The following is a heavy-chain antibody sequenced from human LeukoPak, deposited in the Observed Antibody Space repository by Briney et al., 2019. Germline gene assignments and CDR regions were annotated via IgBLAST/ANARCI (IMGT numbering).Heavy chain of an antibody. J-gene: IGHJ4*02. CDR1: GFTFSSYW. CDR3: ARDRGSSYFDY. CDR2: IASDGSST. V-gene: IGHV3-74*01. D-gene: IGHD1-26*01. Sequence: GGSLRLSCAASGFTFSSYWMNWVRQAPGKGLVWVSRIASDGSSTTYADSVKGRFSISRDNAKNTLYLQMNSLRAEDTAVYYCARDRGSSYFDYWGQGTLVTVSS.